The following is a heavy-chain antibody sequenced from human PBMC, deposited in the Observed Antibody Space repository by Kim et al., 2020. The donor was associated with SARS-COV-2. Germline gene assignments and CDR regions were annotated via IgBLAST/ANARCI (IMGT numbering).Heavy chain of an antibody. V-gene: IGHV3-11*06. CDR3: ARDIVATNYYYYYYGMDV. Sequence: KGRFTISRDNAKNSLYLQMNSLRAEDTAVYYCARDIVATNYYYYYYGMDVWGQGTTVTVSS. D-gene: IGHD5-12*01. J-gene: IGHJ6*02.